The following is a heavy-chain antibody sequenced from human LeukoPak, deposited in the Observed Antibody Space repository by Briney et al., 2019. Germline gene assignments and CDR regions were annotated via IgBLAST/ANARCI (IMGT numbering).Heavy chain of an antibody. J-gene: IGHJ3*02. CDR1: GFTFSSYA. CDR2: IYSGGST. D-gene: IGHD3-10*01. Sequence: PGGSLRLSCAASGFTFSSYAMSWVRQAPGKGLEWVSVIYSGGSTYYADSVKGRFTISRDNSKNTLYLQMNSLRAEDTAVYYCARRFGDQWGYAFDIWGQGTMVTVSS. CDR3: ARRFGDQWGYAFDI. V-gene: IGHV3-66*01.